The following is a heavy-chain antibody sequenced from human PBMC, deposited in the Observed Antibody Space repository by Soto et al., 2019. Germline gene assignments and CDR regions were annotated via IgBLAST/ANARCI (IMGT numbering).Heavy chain of an antibody. D-gene: IGHD2-21*02. CDR1: GDSINNRSYY. CDR3: ARQRTSVVTQAYFDS. J-gene: IGHJ4*02. CDR2: IYYSGST. Sequence: SETLSLTCTVTGDSINNRSYYWGCMRQPPGKGLEWIGSIYYSGSTYNNPSLKSRVSMSVDTSKNQFSLKLRSVTAADTALYYCARQRTSVVTQAYFDSWGQGSLVTVSS. V-gene: IGHV4-39*01.